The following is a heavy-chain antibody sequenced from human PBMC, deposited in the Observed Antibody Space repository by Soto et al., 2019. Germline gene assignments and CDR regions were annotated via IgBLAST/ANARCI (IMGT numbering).Heavy chain of an antibody. V-gene: IGHV3-23*01. D-gene: IGHD3-9*01. J-gene: IGHJ4*02. Sequence: GGALGLSCETSGFTFGNYGMGWVRQAPGKGLYWVYGISSSSRRTYYADSVRGRFTISRDNSKNRLDLQMDPLRADATAVYYCAKVAKSRLVIEYFDSWGQGYLVT. CDR2: ISSSSRRT. CDR3: AKVAKSRLVIEYFDS. CDR1: GFTFGNYG.